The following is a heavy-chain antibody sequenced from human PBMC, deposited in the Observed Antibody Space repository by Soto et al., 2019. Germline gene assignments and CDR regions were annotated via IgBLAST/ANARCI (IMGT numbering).Heavy chain of an antibody. D-gene: IGHD4-17*01. V-gene: IGHV4-30-4*07. CDR2: IYYSGST. Sequence: SLPLPLRWGVSCGSSGSVGCCCIINRQPPGKGLEWIGYIYYSGSTNYNPSLKSRVTISVDTSKNQFSLKLSSVTAADTAVYYCARETYGDYVGYFDPWGQGTLVTVSS. J-gene: IGHJ5*02. CDR3: ARETYGDYVGYFDP. CDR1: CGSSGSVGCC.